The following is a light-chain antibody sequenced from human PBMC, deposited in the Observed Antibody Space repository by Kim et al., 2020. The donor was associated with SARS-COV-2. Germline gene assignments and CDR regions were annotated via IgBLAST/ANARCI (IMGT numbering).Light chain of an antibody. CDR2: KAS. CDR1: QSISSW. V-gene: IGKV1-5*03. J-gene: IGKJ1*01. CDR3: QQYNRSSWK. Sequence: DIQMTQSPSTLSASVGDRVTITCRASQSISSWLAWYQQKPGKAPKLLIYKASSLESGVPSRFSGSGSGTEFTLTISSLQPDDFATYYCQQYNRSSWKFGQGNKVDNK.